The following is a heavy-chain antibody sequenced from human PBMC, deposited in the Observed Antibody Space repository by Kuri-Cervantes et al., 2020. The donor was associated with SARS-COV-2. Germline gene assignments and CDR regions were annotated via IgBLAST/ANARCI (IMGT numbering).Heavy chain of an antibody. J-gene: IGHJ6*02. Sequence: SETLSLTCAVYGGSFSGYYWSWIRQPPGKGLEWIGEINHSGSTNYNPSLKSRVTISVDTSKNQFSLKLSSVTAADTAAYYCARAGQYQLLYDTKEAYYYGMDVWGQGTTVTVSS. CDR1: GGSFSGYY. CDR3: ARAGQYQLLYDTKEAYYYGMDV. V-gene: IGHV4-34*01. D-gene: IGHD2-2*02. CDR2: INHSGST.